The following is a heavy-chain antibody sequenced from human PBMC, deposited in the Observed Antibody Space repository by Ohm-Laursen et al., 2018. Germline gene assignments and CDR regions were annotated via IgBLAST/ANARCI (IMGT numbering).Heavy chain of an antibody. CDR3: ARIRRYSSSWFYFDY. D-gene: IGHD6-13*01. CDR2: ADWDDEE. Sequence: PTQTLTLTCTVSGISPSTSGMRVGWIRQHPGKALEWLPRADWDDEEFYSTSLKSRLTISKDTSKNQVVLTMANMDPVDTATFYCARIRRYSSSWFYFDYWGQGTLVTVSS. V-gene: IGHV2-70*04. CDR1: GISPSTSGMR. J-gene: IGHJ4*02.